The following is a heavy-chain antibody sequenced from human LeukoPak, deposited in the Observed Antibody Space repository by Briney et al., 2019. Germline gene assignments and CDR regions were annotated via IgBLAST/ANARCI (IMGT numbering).Heavy chain of an antibody. J-gene: IGHJ4*02. CDR3: ARDQALGGSYTPLVYFDY. V-gene: IGHV1-2*02. Sequence: ASVKVSCKASGYTFTGYYMHWVRQAPGQGLEWMGWINPNSGGTNYAQKFQGRVTMTRDTYISTAYMELSRLRSDDTAVYYCARDQALGGSYTPLVYFDYWGQGTLVTVSS. CDR2: INPNSGGT. D-gene: IGHD1-26*01. CDR1: GYTFTGYY.